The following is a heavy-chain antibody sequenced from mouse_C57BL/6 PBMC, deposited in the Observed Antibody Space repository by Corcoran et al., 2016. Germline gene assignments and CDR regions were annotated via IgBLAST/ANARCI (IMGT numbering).Heavy chain of an antibody. CDR1: GYTFTDYY. Sequence: EVQLQQSGPVLVKPGASVKMSCKASGYTFTDYYMNWVKQSHGKSLEWIGVINPYNGGTSYNQKFKGKATLTVDKSSSTAYMELNSLTSEDSAVYYCAREKKLLRHWFAYWGQGTLVTVSA. J-gene: IGHJ3*01. V-gene: IGHV1-19*01. CDR2: INPYNGGT. CDR3: AREKKLLRHWFAY. D-gene: IGHD1-2*01.